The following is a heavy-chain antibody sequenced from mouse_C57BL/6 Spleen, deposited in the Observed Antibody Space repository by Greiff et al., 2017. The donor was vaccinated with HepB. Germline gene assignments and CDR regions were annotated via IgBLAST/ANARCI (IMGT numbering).Heavy chain of an antibody. Sequence: DVHLVESGGGLVKPGGSLKLSCAASGFTFSSYAMSWVRQTPEKRLEWVATISDGGSYTYYPDNVKGRFTISRDNAKNNLYLQMSHLKSEDTAMYYCARDPYDSWFAYWGQGTLVTVSA. CDR3: ARDPYDSWFAY. D-gene: IGHD2-4*01. CDR2: ISDGGSYT. J-gene: IGHJ3*01. CDR1: GFTFSSYA. V-gene: IGHV5-4*01.